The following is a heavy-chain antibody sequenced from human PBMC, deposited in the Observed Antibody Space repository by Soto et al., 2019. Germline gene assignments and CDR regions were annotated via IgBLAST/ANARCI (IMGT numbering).Heavy chain of an antibody. J-gene: IGHJ6*02. D-gene: IGHD1-1*01. Sequence: GESLKISCQSSGYTFTSYWIAWVRQMPGKGLECMGIIYPGDSTVRYSPSLEGQVTISADKSISTAYLQWSSLKASDSAMYYCAGRNGSQLSYYGLDVWDRGTTGAVSS. V-gene: IGHV5-51*01. CDR3: AGRNGSQLSYYGLDV. CDR1: GYTFTSYW. CDR2: IYPGDSTV.